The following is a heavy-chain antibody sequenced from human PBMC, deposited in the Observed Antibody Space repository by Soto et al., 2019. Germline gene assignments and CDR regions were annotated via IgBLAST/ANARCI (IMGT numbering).Heavy chain of an antibody. CDR2: ISGFGDDT. CDR1: GFTFSSFG. CDR3: ANPQGWPVTPFDH. J-gene: IGHJ4*02. Sequence: EVQLLESGGGLVQPGGSLRLSCAASGFTFSSFGMSWVRQTPGKGLEWVSAISGFGDDTYYADSVKGRFTISRDNSKNMLYLQMNSLRADDTAVYYCANPQGWPVTPFDHWGQGTLVTFSS. V-gene: IGHV3-23*01. D-gene: IGHD4-17*01.